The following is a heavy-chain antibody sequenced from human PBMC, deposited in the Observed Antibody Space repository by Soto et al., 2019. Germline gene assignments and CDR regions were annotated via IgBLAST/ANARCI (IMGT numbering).Heavy chain of an antibody. J-gene: IGHJ4*01. CDR1: GFTFSSYT. Sequence: EVQLVEYGGGLVKPGGSLRLSCAGSGFTFSSYTMNWVRQAPGKGLEWVSAISGSSSDIYYAESLKGRFTISRDNAKNSLYLQMNSLRAEDTGVYYCARDIGVSGIGYWGHEPLVTVSS. CDR2: ISGSSSDI. D-gene: IGHD6-19*01. CDR3: ARDIGVSGIGY. V-gene: IGHV3-21*01.